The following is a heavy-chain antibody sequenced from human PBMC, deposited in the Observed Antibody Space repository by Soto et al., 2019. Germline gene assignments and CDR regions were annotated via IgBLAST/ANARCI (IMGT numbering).Heavy chain of an antibody. V-gene: IGHV4-34*01. CDR2: INHGGSS. J-gene: IGHJ3*02. CDR1: AGSFSHYY. CDR3: ARGGSSDWQVALDI. D-gene: IGHD6-19*01. Sequence: QVQQQPWGAGLLKPSETLSLTCTVYAGSFSHYYWNWIRQSPGKGLEWSGKINHGGSSSYNPSLRSRFSIAVEMSTTQFSLTLSSVSAADTAVYYCARGGSSDWQVALDIWGQVTLVPVSS.